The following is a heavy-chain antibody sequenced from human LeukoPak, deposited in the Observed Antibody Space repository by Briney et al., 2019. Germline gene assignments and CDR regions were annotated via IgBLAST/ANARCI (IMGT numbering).Heavy chain of an antibody. V-gene: IGHV4-34*01. Sequence: SETLSLTCAVYSGSLSGYYWSWIRQPPGKGLEWIGEINDSGSTNYNPSLKSRVTISVDTSKNQLSLKLSSVTAADTAVYYCASRGRWGQGTLVTVSS. D-gene: IGHD1-26*01. CDR1: SGSLSGYY. CDR2: INDSGST. J-gene: IGHJ4*02. CDR3: ASRGR.